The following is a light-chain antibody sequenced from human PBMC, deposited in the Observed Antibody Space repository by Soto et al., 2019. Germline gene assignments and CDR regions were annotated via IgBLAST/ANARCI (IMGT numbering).Light chain of an antibody. J-gene: IGKJ4*01. Sequence: AIRMTQSPSSLSASTGDRVTITCRASQGISSYLAWYQQKPGKAPKLLIYAASTLQSGVPSRFSGSGSGTDFTLTISCLQSEDCATYFCQQYYSYTLTFGGGTKVEIK. CDR1: QGISSY. V-gene: IGKV1-8*01. CDR2: AAS. CDR3: QQYYSYTLT.